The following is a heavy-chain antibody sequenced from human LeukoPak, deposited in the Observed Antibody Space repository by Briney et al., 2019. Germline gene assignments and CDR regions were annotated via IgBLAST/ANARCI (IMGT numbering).Heavy chain of an antibody. CDR3: ARVKDFWGGSPFDP. CDR1: GYTFTGYY. CDR2: INPNSGGT. J-gene: IGHJ5*02. Sequence: GASVKVSCKASGYTFTGYYMHWVRQAPGQGLEWMGWINPNSGGTNYAQKFQGRVTMTRDTSISTAYMELSRLRSDDTAVYYCARVKDFWGGSPFDPWGQGTLVTVSS. V-gene: IGHV1-2*02. D-gene: IGHD3-3*01.